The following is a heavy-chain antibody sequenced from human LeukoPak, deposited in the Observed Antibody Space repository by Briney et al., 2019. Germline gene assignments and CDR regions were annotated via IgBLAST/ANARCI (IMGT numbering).Heavy chain of an antibody. CDR3: ARGDSSGWYYFDY. J-gene: IGHJ4*02. D-gene: IGHD6-19*01. Sequence: PSETLSLTCTVSGGYISSYYWSWIRQRPGKGLEWIGYIYYSGSTNYNPSPKSRVTISVDTSKNQFSLKLSSVTAADTAVYYCARGDSSGWYYFDYWGQGTLVTVSS. CDR1: GGYISSYY. CDR2: IYYSGST. V-gene: IGHV4-59*01.